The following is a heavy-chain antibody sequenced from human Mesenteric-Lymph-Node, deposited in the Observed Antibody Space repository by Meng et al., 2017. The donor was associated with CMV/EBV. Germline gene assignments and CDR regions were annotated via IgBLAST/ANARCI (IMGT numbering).Heavy chain of an antibody. CDR2: IHYTGSS. CDR1: GASISSYY. Sequence: SETLSLTCDVSGASISSYYWNWIRQSPGRGLEWIGFIHYTGSSTYNPSLRTRVTMSVDTSKTQISLHLTSVTAADTALYYCAKAADYDYPGDWFDPWGQGTLVTVSS. V-gene: IGHV4-59*01. D-gene: IGHD3-16*01. J-gene: IGHJ5*02. CDR3: AKAADYDYPGDWFDP.